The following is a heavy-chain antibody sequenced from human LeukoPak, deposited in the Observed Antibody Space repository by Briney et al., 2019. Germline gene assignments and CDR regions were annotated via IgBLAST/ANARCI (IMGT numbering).Heavy chain of an antibody. CDR1: GGSISSGGYY. J-gene: IGHJ4*02. Sequence: SQTLSLTCTVSGGSISSGGYYWSWIRQHPGKGLEWIGYIYYSGSTYYNPSLKSRVTISVDTSKNQFSLKLSSVTAADTAVYYCARGLRLYSGYDFLRYWGQGTLITVSS. V-gene: IGHV4-31*03. CDR3: ARGLRLYSGYDFLRY. D-gene: IGHD5-12*01. CDR2: IYYSGST.